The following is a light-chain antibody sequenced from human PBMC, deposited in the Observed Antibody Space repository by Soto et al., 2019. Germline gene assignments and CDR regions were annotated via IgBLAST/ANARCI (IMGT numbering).Light chain of an antibody. Sequence: DIVMTQSPDSLAVSLGERATINCKSSQSVLYSSNNNNYLAWYQQKPGQPPKLLIYWASTRESGVPDRFSGSGSGTDFSLAISSLQAEGVAVYYCQQCYSTPRTFGQGTKVEIK. CDR1: QSVLYSSNNNNY. CDR2: WAS. CDR3: QQCYSTPRT. V-gene: IGKV4-1*01. J-gene: IGKJ1*01.